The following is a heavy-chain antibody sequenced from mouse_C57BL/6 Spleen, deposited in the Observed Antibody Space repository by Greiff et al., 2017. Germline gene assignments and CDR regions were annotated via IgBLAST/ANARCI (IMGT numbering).Heavy chain of an antibody. CDR2: INPNYGTT. CDR3: ARSLYYDSSYGFAY. CDR1: GYSFTDYN. J-gene: IGHJ3*01. V-gene: IGHV1-39*01. D-gene: IGHD1-1*01. Sequence: EVKLVESGPELVKPGASVKISCKASGYSFTDYNMNWVKQSNGKSLEWIGVINPNYGTTSYNQKFKGKATLTVDQSSSTAYMQLNSLTSEDSAVYYCARSLYYDSSYGFAYWGQGTLVTVSA.